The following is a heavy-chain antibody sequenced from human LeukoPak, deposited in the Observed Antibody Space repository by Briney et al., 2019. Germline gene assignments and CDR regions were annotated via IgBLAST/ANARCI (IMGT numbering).Heavy chain of an antibody. Sequence: GASVKVSCKASGFTLSSSAMQWVRQARGQRLEWIGWIVVGSGNTNYAQKFQERVTITRDMSTSTVYMELSSLRFEDTAVYYCAARMPEYYYGSNDFDFWGQGTLVTVSS. CDR3: AARMPEYYYGSNDFDF. J-gene: IGHJ4*02. CDR2: IVVGSGNT. V-gene: IGHV1-58*02. D-gene: IGHD3-10*01. CDR1: GFTLSSSA.